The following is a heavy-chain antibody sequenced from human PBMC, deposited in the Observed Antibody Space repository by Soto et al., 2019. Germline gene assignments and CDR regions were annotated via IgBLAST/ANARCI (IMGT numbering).Heavy chain of an antibody. CDR3: ARHLTYCSAGSCYSDFPYYGMDV. CDR2: IYHSGST. CDR1: GGSISSSNW. V-gene: IGHV4-4*02. J-gene: IGHJ6*02. D-gene: IGHD2-15*01. Sequence: SETLSLTCAVSGGSISSSNWWSWVRQPPGKGLEWIGEIYHSGSTNYNPYLKSRVTISVDKSKNQFSLKLSSVTAADTAVYYCARHLTYCSAGSCYSDFPYYGMDVWGQGTTVTVS.